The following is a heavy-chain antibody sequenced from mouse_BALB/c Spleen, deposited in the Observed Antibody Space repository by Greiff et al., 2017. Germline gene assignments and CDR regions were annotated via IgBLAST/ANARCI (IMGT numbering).Heavy chain of an antibody. D-gene: IGHD2-4*01. J-gene: IGHJ3*01. CDR1: GFNIKDNY. V-gene: IGHV14-3*02. CDR3: ARSGDYDYDGAY. Sequence: VQLQQSGAELVKPGASVKLSCTASGFNIKDNYMHWVKQRPEQGLEWIGRIDPANGNTKYDPKFQGKATITADTSSNTAYLQLSSLTSEDTAVYYCARSGDYDYDGAYWGQGTLVTVSA. CDR2: IDPANGNT.